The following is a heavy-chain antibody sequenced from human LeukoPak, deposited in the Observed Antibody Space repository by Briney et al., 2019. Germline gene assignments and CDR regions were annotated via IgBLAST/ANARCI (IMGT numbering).Heavy chain of an antibody. Sequence: SETLSLTCTVSGGSISSYYWSWIRQPAGKGLEWLGFIYYSGSTNYNPSLKSRVTISVDTSKNQFSLKLSSVTAADTAVYYCARGVGGDGYNRFDYGAQGTLVTVSS. CDR2: IYYSGST. CDR1: GGSISSYY. CDR3: ARGVGGDGYNRFDY. J-gene: IGHJ4*02. V-gene: IGHV4-59*12. D-gene: IGHD5-24*01.